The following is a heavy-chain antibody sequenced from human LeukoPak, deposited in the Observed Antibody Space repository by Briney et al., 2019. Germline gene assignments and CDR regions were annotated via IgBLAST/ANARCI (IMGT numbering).Heavy chain of an antibody. CDR1: DYSISSGHY. Sequence: SETLSLTCSVSDYSISSGHYWGWIRQPPGKGLEWIGSIYHSGSTYYNPSLKSRVTISVDTSKNQFSLKLRSVTAADTAVYYCGRDLEGDTSGMGYWGQGTLVTVSS. CDR3: GRDLEGDTSGMGY. D-gene: IGHD1-26*01. J-gene: IGHJ4*02. V-gene: IGHV4-38-2*02. CDR2: IYHSGST.